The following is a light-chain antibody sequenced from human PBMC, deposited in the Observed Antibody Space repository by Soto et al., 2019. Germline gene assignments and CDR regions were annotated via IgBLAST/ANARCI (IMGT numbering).Light chain of an antibody. Sequence: EIVLTQSPGPLSVSPGERVTLSCRASQSVNSNYLAWDQQRPGQAPRLLIFGASYRATGIPDRFSGSGSGTDFTLTISRLEPDDFADYYCQQYSSSPPEFTFGPGTKVDSK. CDR3: QQYSSSPPEFT. CDR1: QSVNSNY. CDR2: GAS. V-gene: IGKV3-20*01. J-gene: IGKJ3*01.